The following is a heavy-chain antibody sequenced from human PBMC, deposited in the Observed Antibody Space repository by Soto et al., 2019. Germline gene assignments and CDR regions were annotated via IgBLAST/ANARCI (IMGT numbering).Heavy chain of an antibody. J-gene: IGHJ4*02. CDR1: GFTFSIYA. CDR3: ARYRYYESSGYYWFDY. CDR2: ISGSGGST. D-gene: IGHD3-22*01. V-gene: IGHV3-23*01. Sequence: GSLRLPCAASGFTFSIYAMSWGRQAPGQGLEWVSAISGSGGSTYYADSVKGRFTISRDNSASTAYMELSSLRSEDTAVYYCARYRYYESSGYYWFDYWGQGTLVTVSS.